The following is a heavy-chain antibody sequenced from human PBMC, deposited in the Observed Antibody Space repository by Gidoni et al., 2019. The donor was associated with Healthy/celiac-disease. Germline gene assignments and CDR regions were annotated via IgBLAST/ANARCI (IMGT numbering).Heavy chain of an antibody. V-gene: IGHV4-59*01. CDR3: ARMDYGGNWGDDY. Sequence: QVQLQESGPGLVKPAETLSLTGTVSGVSISSYYWSWIRQPPGKGLEWIGYIYYSGSTNYNPSLKSRVTILVDTSKNQFSLKLSSVTAADTAVYYCARMDYGGNWGDDYWGQGTLVTVSS. CDR2: IYYSGST. J-gene: IGHJ4*02. CDR1: GVSISSYY. D-gene: IGHD4-17*01.